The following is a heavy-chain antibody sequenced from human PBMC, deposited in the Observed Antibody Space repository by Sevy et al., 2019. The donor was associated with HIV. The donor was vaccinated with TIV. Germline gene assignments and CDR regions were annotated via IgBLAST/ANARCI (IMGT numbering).Heavy chain of an antibody. CDR3: AKDARYEGFVAFDI. Sequence: GGSRRLSCAASGFTFSSYGMHWVRQAPGKGLEWVAVISYDGSNKYYADSVKGRFTISRDNSKNTLYLQMNSLRAEDTAVYYCAKDARYEGFVAFDIWGQGTMVTVSS. J-gene: IGHJ3*02. CDR2: ISYDGSNK. V-gene: IGHV3-30*18. D-gene: IGHD3-3*01. CDR1: GFTFSSYG.